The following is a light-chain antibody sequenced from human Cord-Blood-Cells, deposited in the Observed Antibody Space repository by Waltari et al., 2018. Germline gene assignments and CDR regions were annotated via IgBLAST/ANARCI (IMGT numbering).Light chain of an antibody. Sequence: SSELTQDPAVSVALGQTVRITCQGASLRSYYASCNHQKPGQAPVLVIYGKNNRPSGIPDRFSGSSSGNTASLTITGAQAEDEADYYCNSRDSSGNHLNVVFGGGTKLTVL. CDR2: GKN. J-gene: IGLJ2*01. CDR3: NSRDSSGNHLNVV. CDR1: SLRSYY. V-gene: IGLV3-19*01.